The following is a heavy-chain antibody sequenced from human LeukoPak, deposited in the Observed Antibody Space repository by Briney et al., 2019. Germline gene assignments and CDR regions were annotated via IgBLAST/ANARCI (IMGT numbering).Heavy chain of an antibody. D-gene: IGHD2-15*01. J-gene: IGHJ4*02. V-gene: IGHV4-59*01. CDR3: ARLLAGCPGGRCRAHFDY. CDR2: IYYGGST. Sequence: SETLSLTCSVSGDSINSNYWSWMRQPPGTGLEWIGYIYYGGSTNYTTSLQSRVSMSVDTSKNQFSLNLSSATAADTAVYHCARLLAGCPGGRCRAHFDYWGQGTLVTVSS. CDR1: GDSINSNY.